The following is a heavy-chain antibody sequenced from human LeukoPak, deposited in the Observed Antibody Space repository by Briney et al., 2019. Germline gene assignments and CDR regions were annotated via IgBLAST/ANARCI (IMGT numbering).Heavy chain of an antibody. Sequence: SETLSLTCAAYGVSFSGYYWSWIRQPPGKGLEWIGEINHSGSTNYNPSPKNRVTISVDTSKKQFSLQLSSIIAADTAVYYCARLLLYYDILTGTRSYWFDPWGQGTLVTVSS. D-gene: IGHD3-9*01. CDR2: INHSGST. CDR1: GVSFSGYY. CDR3: ARLLLYYDILTGTRSYWFDP. V-gene: IGHV4-34*01. J-gene: IGHJ5*02.